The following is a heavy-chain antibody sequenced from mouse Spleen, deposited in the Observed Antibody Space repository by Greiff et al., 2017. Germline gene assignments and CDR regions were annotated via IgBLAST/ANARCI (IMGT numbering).Heavy chain of an antibody. Sequence: EVQLQESEGGLVQPGSSMKLSCTASGFTFSDYYMAWVRQVPEKGLEWVANINYDGSSTYYLDSLKSRFIISRDNAKNILYLQMSSLKSEDTATYYCARVLYAMDYWGQGTSVTVSS. J-gene: IGHJ4*01. CDR3: ARVLYAMDY. CDR1: GFTFSDYY. V-gene: IGHV5-16*01. CDR2: INYDGSST.